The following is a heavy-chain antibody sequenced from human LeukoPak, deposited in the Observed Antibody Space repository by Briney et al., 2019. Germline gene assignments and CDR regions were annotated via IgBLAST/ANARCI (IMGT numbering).Heavy chain of an antibody. CDR2: ITGDVGTT. D-gene: IGHD3-3*01. J-gene: IGHJ4*02. V-gene: IGHV3-43*02. Sequence: GGSLRLSCAASGFTFGDYTMHWFRQPPGRGLQWVSLITGDVGTTSYAGSVKGRFTISRDNGKNSLYLHMNSLRNEDTALYYCAKGHFGAGHYWGQGTLVTVSS. CDR1: GFTFGDYT. CDR3: AKGHFGAGHY.